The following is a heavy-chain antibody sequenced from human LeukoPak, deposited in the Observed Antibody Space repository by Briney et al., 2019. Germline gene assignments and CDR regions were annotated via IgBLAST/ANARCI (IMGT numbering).Heavy chain of an antibody. V-gene: IGHV3-9*01. CDR1: GFTFDDYA. J-gene: IGHJ6*02. CDR3: AKDGCSSTSCYDLEPGHGMDV. Sequence: PGGSLRLSCAASGFTFDDYAMHWVRQAPGKGLEWVSGISWNSGSIGYADSVKGRFTISRDNAKNSLYLQMNSLRAEDTALYYCAKDGCSSTSCYDLEPGHGMDVWGQGTTVTVSS. CDR2: ISWNSGSI. D-gene: IGHD2-2*01.